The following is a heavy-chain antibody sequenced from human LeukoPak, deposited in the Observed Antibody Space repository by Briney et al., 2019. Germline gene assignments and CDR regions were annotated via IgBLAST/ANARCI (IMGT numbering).Heavy chain of an antibody. CDR1: GGSISSSNYY. J-gene: IGHJ4*02. CDR2: IYYSGST. V-gene: IGHV4-39*01. Sequence: PSETLSLTCTVSGGSISSSNYYWGWIRQPPGKGLEWIGSIYYSGSTYYNPSLKSRVTISVDTSKNQFSLKLSSVTAADTAVYYCARGLALLWFGELFYYFDYWGQGTLVTVSS. D-gene: IGHD3-10*01. CDR3: ARGLALLWFGELFYYFDY.